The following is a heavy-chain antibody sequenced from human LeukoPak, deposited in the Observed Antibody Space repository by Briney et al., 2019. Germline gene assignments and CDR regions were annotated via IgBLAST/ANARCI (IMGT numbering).Heavy chain of an antibody. J-gene: IGHJ4*02. CDR2: IYTSGST. CDR3: ARSIAVAGKVNYFDY. V-gene: IGHV4-4*07. D-gene: IGHD6-19*01. Sequence: SETLSLTCTVSGCSISSYYWSWIRQPAGKGLEWIGRIYTSGSTNYNPALKSRVTMSVDTSKNQFYLKLSSVTAADTAVYYCARSIAVAGKVNYFDYWGQGTLVTVSS. CDR1: GCSISSYY.